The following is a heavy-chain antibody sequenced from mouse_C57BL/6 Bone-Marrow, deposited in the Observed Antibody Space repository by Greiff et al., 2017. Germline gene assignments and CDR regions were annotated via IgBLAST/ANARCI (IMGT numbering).Heavy chain of an antibody. D-gene: IGHD2-4*01. Sequence: QVQLQQSGAELVKPGASVKMSCKASGYTFTTYHLEWMKQNSGKSLEWIGNFHPYNDDTKYNDQFKGKATLTVVKSSSTVYLELSRLTSDDSAVLYLARGENYEGDYLDYGGQGTTLTVAS. J-gene: IGHJ2*01. CDR1: GYTFTTYH. CDR3: ARGENYEGDYLDY. CDR2: FHPYNDDT. V-gene: IGHV1-47*01.